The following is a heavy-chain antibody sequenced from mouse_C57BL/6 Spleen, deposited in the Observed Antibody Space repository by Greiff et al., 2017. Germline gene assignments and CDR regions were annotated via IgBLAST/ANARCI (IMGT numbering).Heavy chain of an antibody. CDR1: GYTFTSYW. J-gene: IGHJ2*01. Sequence: QLQQPGAELVKPGASVKLSCKASGYTFTSYWMHWVKQRPGQGLEWIGMIHPNSGSTNYNEKFKSKATLTVDKSSSTAYMQLSSLTSEDSAVYYCARSEGIYYGSFDYWGQGTTLTVSS. V-gene: IGHV1-64*01. CDR2: IHPNSGST. D-gene: IGHD2-2*01. CDR3: ARSEGIYYGSFDY.